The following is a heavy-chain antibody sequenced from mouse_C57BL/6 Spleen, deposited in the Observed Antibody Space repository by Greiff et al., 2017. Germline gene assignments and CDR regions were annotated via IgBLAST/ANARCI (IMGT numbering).Heavy chain of an antibody. CDR3: AREGELGQYFDV. V-gene: IGHV3-6*01. Sequence: EVQLQESGPGLVKPSQSLSLTCSVTGYSITSGYYRNWIRQFPGNKLEWMGYISYDGSNNYNQSLKNRISITRDTSKSQFFLKLNSVTTEDTATYYCAREGELGQYFDVWGTGTTVTVSS. CDR1: GYSITSGYY. J-gene: IGHJ1*03. D-gene: IGHD4-1*01. CDR2: ISYDGSN.